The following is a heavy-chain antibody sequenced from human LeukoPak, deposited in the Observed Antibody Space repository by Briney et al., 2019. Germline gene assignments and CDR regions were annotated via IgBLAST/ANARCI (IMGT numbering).Heavy chain of an antibody. Sequence: HSETLSLTCTVSGGSISSGGYYWSWIRQHPGKGLEWIGYIYYSGSTYYNPSPKSRVTISVDTSRNQFSLKLSSVTAADTAVYYCARSRRSTVTDNDYYYYYYMDVWGKGTTVTVSS. CDR2: IYYSGST. CDR3: ARSRRSTVTDNDYYYYYYMDV. D-gene: IGHD4-11*01. J-gene: IGHJ6*03. CDR1: GGSISSGGYY. V-gene: IGHV4-31*03.